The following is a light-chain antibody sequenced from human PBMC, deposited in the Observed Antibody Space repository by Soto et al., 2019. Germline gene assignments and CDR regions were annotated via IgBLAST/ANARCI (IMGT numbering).Light chain of an antibody. J-gene: IGKJ4*01. CDR1: QSVLYSSNNKNY. CDR2: WAS. CDR3: HQYYGIPLT. V-gene: IGKV4-1*01. Sequence: DIVMTQSPDSLAVSLGERATINCKSSQSVLYSSNNKNYLAWYQQKPGQSPKLLIYWASTRESGVPDRFTGSGSGTDFTLTISSLQAEDVAVYYCHQYYGIPLTFGGGTKVEIK.